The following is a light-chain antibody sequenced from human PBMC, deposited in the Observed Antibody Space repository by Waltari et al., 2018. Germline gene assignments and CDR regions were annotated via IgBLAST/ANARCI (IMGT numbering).Light chain of an antibody. CDR3: QKSDSAPPFT. CDR2: TAS. CDR1: QDIRTY. Sequence: DIKMTQSPSSLSASVGDRVTITCRASQDIRTYLAWYQQKPGKVPKLLIHTASTLQSGVPSRFGCGGSGTDFTLTTSSLQPEDVATYYCQKSDSAPPFTFGPGTKVDI. J-gene: IGKJ3*01. V-gene: IGKV1-27*01.